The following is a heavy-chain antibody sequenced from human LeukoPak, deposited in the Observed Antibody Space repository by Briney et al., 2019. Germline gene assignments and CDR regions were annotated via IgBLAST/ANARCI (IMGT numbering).Heavy chain of an antibody. CDR2: IIPILGIA. V-gene: IGHV1-69*04. J-gene: IGHJ5*02. D-gene: IGHD2-2*02. CDR3: ARDPDCSSTSCYTGGWFDP. CDR1: GGTFSSYT. Sequence: SVKVSCKASGGTFSSYTISWVRQAPGQGLEWMGRIIPILGIANYAQKFQGRVTITADKSTSTAYMELSSLRSEDTAVYYCARDPDCSSTSCYTGGWFDPWGQGTLVTVSS.